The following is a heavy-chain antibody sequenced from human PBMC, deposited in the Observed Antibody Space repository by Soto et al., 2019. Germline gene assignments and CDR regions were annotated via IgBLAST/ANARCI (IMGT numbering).Heavy chain of an antibody. J-gene: IGHJ4*02. CDR2: ISNNGGST. V-gene: IGHV3-23*01. CDR3: AKRYAGVY. D-gene: IGHD2-8*01. Sequence: EAQMSESGGGLVQPGGSLRLSCAASGFPFSTFAMSWVRQAPGKGLEWVSGISNNGGSTYYADSVKGRFTISRDNSRNTLFLQMNSLRVEDTAIYYCAKRYAGVYCGLGTLVTVSS. CDR1: GFPFSTFA.